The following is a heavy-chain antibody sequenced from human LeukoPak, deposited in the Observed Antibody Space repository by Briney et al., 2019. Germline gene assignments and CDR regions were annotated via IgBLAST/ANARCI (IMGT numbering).Heavy chain of an antibody. J-gene: IGHJ6*03. CDR2: IIPIFGTA. CDR3: ARLAAADYYYYYYMDV. D-gene: IGHD6-13*01. CDR1: GGTLSSYA. Sequence: ASVKVSCKASGGTLSSYAISWVRQAPGQGLEWMGGIIPIFGTANYAQKFQGRVTITADESTSTAYMELSSLRSEDTAVYYCARLAAADYYYYYYMDVWGKGTTVTVSS. V-gene: IGHV1-69*13.